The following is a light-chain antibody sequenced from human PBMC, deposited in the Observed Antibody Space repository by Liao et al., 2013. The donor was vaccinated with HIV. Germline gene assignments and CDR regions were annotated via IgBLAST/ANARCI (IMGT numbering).Light chain of an antibody. Sequence: SYELTQPPSVSVSPGQTASITCSGDKLGSKYIHWYRQKSGQSPVLVMYQDSVRPSGIPERFSGSNSGNTATLTISGAQAMDEADYYCQAWDSNTYVFGTGTKVTVL. CDR1: KLGSKY. V-gene: IGLV3-1*01. J-gene: IGLJ1*01. CDR3: QAWDSNTYV. CDR2: QDS.